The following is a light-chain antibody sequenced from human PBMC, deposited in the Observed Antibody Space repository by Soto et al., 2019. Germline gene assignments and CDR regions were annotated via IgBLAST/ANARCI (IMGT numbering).Light chain of an antibody. Sequence: EIVMTQAPATLSVSPGERVILSCRASQSVSSNLAWYQQKPGQTPRLLIFGASTRANGLPASFSGFGAGTEFTLTFSSRQSEDFTIYYCLQSNKLPLTFGQGTKVDLK. CDR2: GAS. J-gene: IGKJ1*01. CDR1: QSVSSN. CDR3: LQSNKLPLT. V-gene: IGKV3D-15*01.